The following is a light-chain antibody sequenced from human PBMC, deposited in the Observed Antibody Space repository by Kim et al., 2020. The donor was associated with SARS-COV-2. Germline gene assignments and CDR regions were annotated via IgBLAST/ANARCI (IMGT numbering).Light chain of an antibody. CDR1: SGSIASNY. CDR3: QSSGDNIVV. J-gene: IGLJ2*01. CDR2: EDN. V-gene: IGLV6-57*04. Sequence: NFMLTQSHSVSESPGKTVTISCTRSSGSIASNYVQWYQQRPGSAPITMIYEDNRRPSGVPDRFSGSIDSASNSASLTISGLKTEDEADYYCQSSGDNIVVFGGGTQLTVL.